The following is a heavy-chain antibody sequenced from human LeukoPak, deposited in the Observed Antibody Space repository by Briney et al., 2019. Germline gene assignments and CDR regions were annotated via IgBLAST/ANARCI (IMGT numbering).Heavy chain of an antibody. J-gene: IGHJ4*02. CDR2: IDNDGSFT. Sequence: GGSLRLSCAASGFTFSSYWMHWVRQPPGKGLVWVLRIDNDGSFTTYADSVKGRFTISRDNAKNTLYLQMNSLRAEDTAVYYCANIGAAVASISGDYWGQGTLVTVSS. CDR1: GFTFSSYW. D-gene: IGHD6-13*01. CDR3: ANIGAAVASISGDY. V-gene: IGHV3-74*01.